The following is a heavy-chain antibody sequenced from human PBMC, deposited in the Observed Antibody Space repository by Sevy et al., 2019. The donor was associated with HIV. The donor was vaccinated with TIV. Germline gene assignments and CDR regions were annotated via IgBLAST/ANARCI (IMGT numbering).Heavy chain of an antibody. CDR2: IYYSGST. J-gene: IGHJ3*02. V-gene: IGHV4-59*08. CDR3: ARQGGYQLPAAFDI. CDR1: AGSISSYY. Sequence: SETLSLTCTVSAGSISSYYWSWIRQPPGKGLEWIGHIYYSGSTNYNPSLKSRVTISVDTSKNQFSLKLSSVTAADTAVYYCARQGGYQLPAAFDIWGQGTMVTVSS. D-gene: IGHD5-18*01.